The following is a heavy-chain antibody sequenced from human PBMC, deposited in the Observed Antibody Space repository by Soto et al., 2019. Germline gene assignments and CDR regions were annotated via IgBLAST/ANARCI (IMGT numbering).Heavy chain of an antibody. CDR2: ISAYNGNT. Sequence: ASVKVSCKASGYTFTSYGISWVRQAPGQGLEWMGWISAYNGNTNYAQKLQGRVTMTTDTSTSTAYMELRSLRSDDTAVYYCARDGAGTTIFGVVKTTDYYYGMDVWGQGTTVTVSS. CDR1: GYTFTSYG. D-gene: IGHD3-3*01. J-gene: IGHJ6*02. V-gene: IGHV1-18*01. CDR3: ARDGAGTTIFGVVKTTDYYYGMDV.